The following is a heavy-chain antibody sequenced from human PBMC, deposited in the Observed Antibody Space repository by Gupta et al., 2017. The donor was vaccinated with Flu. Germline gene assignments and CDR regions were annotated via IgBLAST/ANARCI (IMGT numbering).Heavy chain of an antibody. V-gene: IGHV4-4*07. CDR1: GSSLSSYY. J-gene: IGHJ4*02. CDR2: IYTSGST. CDR3: ASHSGWRFDY. D-gene: IGHD6-19*01. Sequence: VQLQESGPGLVKPSATLSRTCTVTGSSLSSYYWRWLRPPAGKGLEWIGRIYTSGSTNYNPSLKSRVTMSVDTSKNQFSLKLSSVTAADTAVYYCASHSGWRFDYWGQGTLVTVAS.